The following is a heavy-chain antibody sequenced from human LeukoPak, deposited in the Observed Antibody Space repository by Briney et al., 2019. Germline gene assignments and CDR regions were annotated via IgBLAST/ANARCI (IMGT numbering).Heavy chain of an antibody. V-gene: IGHV4-34*01. J-gene: IGHJ6*02. Sequence: PSENLSLNCAVYGGSFSGYYWSWIRQPPGKGLEWIGEINHSGSTNYNPSLKSRVTISVDTSKNQFSLKLSSVTAADTAVYYCARHSRVTSWVMDVWGQGTTVTVSS. D-gene: IGHD4-4*01. CDR1: GGSFSGYY. CDR2: INHSGST. CDR3: ARHSRVTSWVMDV.